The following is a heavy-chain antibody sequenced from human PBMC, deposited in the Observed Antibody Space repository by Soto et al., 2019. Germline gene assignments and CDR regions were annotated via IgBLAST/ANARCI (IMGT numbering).Heavy chain of an antibody. J-gene: IGHJ4*02. D-gene: IGHD5-18*01. CDR1: GGSVSSGSYY. Sequence: SETLSLTCTVSGGSVSSGSYYWNWVRQPPGKRLEWIGYISYSGSTNYNPSLKSRVTISVDTSKNQFSLNLTSVTAADTAAYYCARPSYPGYSYGSFDFCGQGSLVTFSS. V-gene: IGHV4-61*01. CDR3: ARPSYPGYSYGSFDF. CDR2: ISYSGST.